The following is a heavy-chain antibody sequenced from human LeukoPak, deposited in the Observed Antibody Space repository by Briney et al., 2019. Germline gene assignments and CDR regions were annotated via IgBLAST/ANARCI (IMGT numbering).Heavy chain of an antibody. Sequence: SETLTLTCTVSGDSVSSRNYFWGWVRQPPGKGLEWIATLYYRGTADFNPSLESRLSISVDTSKSQFSLTLSSVTAADTAVYYCASFRGGIVGATMVWGQGTLATVSS. CDR2: LYYRGTA. CDR1: GDSVSSRNYF. CDR3: ASFRGGIVGATMV. V-gene: IGHV4-39*01. D-gene: IGHD1-26*01. J-gene: IGHJ4*02.